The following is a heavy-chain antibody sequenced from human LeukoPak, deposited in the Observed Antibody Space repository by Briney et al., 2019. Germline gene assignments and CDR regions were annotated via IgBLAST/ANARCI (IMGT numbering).Heavy chain of an antibody. CDR2: INPNSGGT. CDR3: ARAMGDGYRDAFDI. Sequence: VASVKVSCKASGYTFTSYYMHWVRQAPGQGLEWMGRINPNSGGTNYAQKFQGRVTMTRDTSISTAYMELSRLRSDDTAVYYCARAMGDGYRDAFDIWGQGTMVTVSS. V-gene: IGHV1-2*06. CDR1: GYTFTSYY. D-gene: IGHD5-24*01. J-gene: IGHJ3*02.